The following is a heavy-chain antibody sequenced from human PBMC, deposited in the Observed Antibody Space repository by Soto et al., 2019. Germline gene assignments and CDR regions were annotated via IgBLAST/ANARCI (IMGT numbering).Heavy chain of an antibody. V-gene: IGHV1-69*08. CDR2: IIPILGIA. CDR1: GGTFSSYT. CDR3: ARDKRRYCDRGWFAP. J-gene: IGHJ5*02. Sequence: QVQLVQSGAEVKKPGSSVKVSCKASGGTFSSYTISWVRQAPGQGLEWMGRIIPILGIANYAQKFQGRVTITANKSTSTAYMELSSLRSEDTAVYYCARDKRRYCDRGWFAPWGQGTLVTVSS. D-gene: IGHD3-9*01.